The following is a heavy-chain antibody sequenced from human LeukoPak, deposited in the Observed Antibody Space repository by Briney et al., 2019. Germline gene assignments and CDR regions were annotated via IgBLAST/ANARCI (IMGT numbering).Heavy chain of an antibody. CDR2: INPNSGGT. Sequence: ASVKVSCKASGGTFSSYAISWVRQAPGQGLEWMGWINPNSGGTNYAQKFQGRVTMTRDTSISTAYMELSRLRSDDTAVYYCARGLGATKPEGFDYWGQGTLVTVSS. V-gene: IGHV1-2*02. CDR3: ARGLGATKPEGFDY. D-gene: IGHD1-26*01. J-gene: IGHJ4*02. CDR1: GGTFSSYA.